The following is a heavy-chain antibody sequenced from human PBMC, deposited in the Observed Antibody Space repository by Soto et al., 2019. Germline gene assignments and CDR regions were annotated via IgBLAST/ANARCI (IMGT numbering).Heavy chain of an antibody. Sequence: PGGSLRLSCAASGFTVSSNYMSWVRQAPGKGLEWVSVIYSGGSTYYADSVKGRFTISRDNSKNTLYLQMNSLRAEDTAVYYCASPGDYCISTSCYGYWGQGTLVTVSS. CDR1: GFTVSSNY. V-gene: IGHV3-53*01. CDR3: ASPGDYCISTSCYGY. D-gene: IGHD2-2*01. CDR2: IYSGGST. J-gene: IGHJ4*02.